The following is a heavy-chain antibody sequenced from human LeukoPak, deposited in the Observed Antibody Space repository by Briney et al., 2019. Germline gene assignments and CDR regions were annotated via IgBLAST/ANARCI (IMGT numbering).Heavy chain of an antibody. CDR1: GYTFTSYA. CDR2: INGGSGNT. J-gene: IGHJ4*02. D-gene: IGHD3-10*01. V-gene: IGHV1-3*01. Sequence: ASVKVSCKASGYTFTSYAMYWVRQAPGQSLEWMGWINGGSGNTKYSQKFQGRVTITRDTSASTAYMELRSLRSDDTAVYYCVRGGGFNSGFEYWGQGTLVIVSS. CDR3: VRGGGFNSGFEY.